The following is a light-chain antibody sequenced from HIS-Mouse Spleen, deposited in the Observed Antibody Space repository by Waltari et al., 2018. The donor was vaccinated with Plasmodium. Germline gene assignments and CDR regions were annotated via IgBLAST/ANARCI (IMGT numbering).Light chain of an antibody. CDR1: ALPKQY. V-gene: IGLV3-25*03. CDR2: TDS. CDR3: QSADSSGTYVV. Sequence: SYELTQPPSVSVSPGQTARITCSGDALPKQYAYWYQQKPGQAPVLVIYTDSERPSGIPERFSGSISGTTVTLTISGVQAEDEADYYCQSADSSGTYVVFGGGTKLTVL. J-gene: IGLJ2*01.